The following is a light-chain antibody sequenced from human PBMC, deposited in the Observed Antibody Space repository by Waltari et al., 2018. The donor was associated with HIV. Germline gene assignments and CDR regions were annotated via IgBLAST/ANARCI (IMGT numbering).Light chain of an antibody. J-gene: IGKJ4*02. Sequence: DTQMTQSPSTLSASVGDRVTITCRASPSISDWLAWYQQKPGSAPNLLIYQASKLKSGVPSRFSGGASGTEFTLTISGLQPEDFATYFCQQYKSYPLTFGRGTEVEIK. CDR1: PSISDW. V-gene: IGKV1-5*03. CDR2: QAS. CDR3: QQYKSYPLT.